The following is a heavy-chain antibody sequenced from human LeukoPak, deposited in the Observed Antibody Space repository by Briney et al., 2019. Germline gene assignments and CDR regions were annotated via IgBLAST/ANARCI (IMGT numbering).Heavy chain of an antibody. Sequence: PSETLSLTCTVSGGSISSYYWSWLRQPPGKGLEWIGYIYYSGSTNYHPSLKSRVTISVDTSKNQFSLKLSSVTAADTAVYYCARGHSSSWYNWFDPWGQGTLVTVSS. J-gene: IGHJ5*02. V-gene: IGHV4-59*01. CDR2: IYYSGST. CDR1: GGSISSYY. CDR3: ARGHSSSWYNWFDP. D-gene: IGHD6-13*01.